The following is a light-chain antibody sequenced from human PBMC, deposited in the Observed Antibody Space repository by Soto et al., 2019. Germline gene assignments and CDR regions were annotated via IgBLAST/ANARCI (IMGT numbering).Light chain of an antibody. CDR3: SSSTSTTTLL. V-gene: IGLV2-14*01. CDR2: EVR. CDR1: MRDVGAYNL. Sequence: QSALTQPASVSGSAGQSITISCSGTMRDVGAYNLVSWYQQHPGTAPKLIIYEVRNRPSGISSRFSGSRSGNTASLTISGLQPEDEGDYYCSSSTSTTTLLFGGGTKVTVL. J-gene: IGLJ2*01.